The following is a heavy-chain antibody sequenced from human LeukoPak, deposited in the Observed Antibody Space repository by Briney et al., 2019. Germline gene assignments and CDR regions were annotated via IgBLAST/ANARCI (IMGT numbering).Heavy chain of an antibody. J-gene: IGHJ4*02. Sequence: GGSLRLSCAASGFTFSSYAMSWVRQAPGKGLEWVSAISGSGGSTYYADSVKGRFTISRDNSKNTLYLQMNSLRAEDTAVYYCAKAQKEKWLPPSLFDYWGQGTLVTVSS. CDR3: AKAQKEKWLPPSLFDY. V-gene: IGHV3-23*01. CDR1: GFTFSSYA. D-gene: IGHD6-19*01. CDR2: ISGSGGST.